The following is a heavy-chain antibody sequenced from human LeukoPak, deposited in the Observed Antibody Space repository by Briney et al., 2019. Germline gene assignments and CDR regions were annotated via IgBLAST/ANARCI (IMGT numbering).Heavy chain of an antibody. V-gene: IGHV3-21*01. CDR1: GFTFSTFT. J-gene: IGHJ4*02. D-gene: IGHD2-21*02. CDR3: ARGGGDIPINY. CDR2: ISNSRYT. Sequence: GGSLRPSCAASGFTFSTFTMNWVRQAPGKGLEWVSSISNSRYTYYADAVKGRFTISRDNARNSLYLEMNSLRAEDTALYYCARGGGDIPINYWGQGTLVTVSS.